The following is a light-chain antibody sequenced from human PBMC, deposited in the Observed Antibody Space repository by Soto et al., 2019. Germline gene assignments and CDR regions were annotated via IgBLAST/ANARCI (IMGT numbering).Light chain of an antibody. Sequence: QSALSQPPSASGSPGQSVTISCTGTSSDVGGYNYVSWYKHHPGKAPKLMIYEVTKRPSGVPDRFSGSKSGNTASLTVSGLQAEDDSDYYCSSYAGSNNVVFGGGTKVTVL. CDR3: SSYAGSNNVV. J-gene: IGLJ2*01. CDR1: SSDVGGYNY. V-gene: IGLV2-8*01. CDR2: EVT.